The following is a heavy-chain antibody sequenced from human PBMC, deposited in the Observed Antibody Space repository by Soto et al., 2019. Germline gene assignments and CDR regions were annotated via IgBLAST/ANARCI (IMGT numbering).Heavy chain of an antibody. CDR1: GYSFTSYW. J-gene: IGHJ6*02. Sequence: GASLKISCKGSGYSFTSYWIGWVRQMPGKGLEWMGIIYPGDSDTRYSPSFQGQVTISADKSISTAYLQWSSLKASDTAMYYCARQGATGGYYYYGMDVWGQGTTVTVSS. D-gene: IGHD1-26*01. CDR2: IYPGDSDT. V-gene: IGHV5-51*01. CDR3: ARQGATGGYYYYGMDV.